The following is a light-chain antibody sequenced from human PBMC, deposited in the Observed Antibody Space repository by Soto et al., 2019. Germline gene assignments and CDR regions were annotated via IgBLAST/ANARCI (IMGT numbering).Light chain of an antibody. CDR1: QSVSSY. CDR3: QQYGSSPST. V-gene: IGKV3-20*01. CDR2: DAS. J-gene: IGKJ1*01. Sequence: EIVLTQSPATLSLSPGERATLSCRASQSVSSYLAWYQHKPGQAPRLLIYDASSRATGIPDRFSGSGSGTDFTLTISRLEPEEFAVYYCQQYGSSPSTFGQGAKVDIK.